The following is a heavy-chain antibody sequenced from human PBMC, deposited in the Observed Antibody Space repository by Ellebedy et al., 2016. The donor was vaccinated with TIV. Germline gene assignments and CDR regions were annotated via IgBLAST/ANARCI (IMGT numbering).Heavy chain of an antibody. CDR3: ARVGYGDYLYSS. J-gene: IGHJ5*02. D-gene: IGHD4-17*01. CDR1: GGTFSSYA. V-gene: IGHV1-69*06. Sequence: SVKVSXKASGGTFSSYAISWVRQAPGQGLEWMGGIIPIFGTANYAQKFQGRVTITADKSTSTAYMELSSLRSEDTAVYYCARVGYGDYLYSSWGQGTLVTVSS. CDR2: IIPIFGTA.